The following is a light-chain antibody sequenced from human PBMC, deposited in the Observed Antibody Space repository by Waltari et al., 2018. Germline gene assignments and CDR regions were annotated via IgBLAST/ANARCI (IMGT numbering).Light chain of an antibody. V-gene: IGLV1-47*01. Sequence: QSVLTQPPSASGTPGQRVTISCSGSSSNIGSNHVYWYQQLPGMPPTLLIYRNDQRPAGVPDRFSGSKSGSSASLAISGLRSEDEADYYCGAWDDSLSGHYVFGTGTKVTVL. CDR2: RND. CDR1: SSNIGSNH. J-gene: IGLJ1*01. CDR3: GAWDDSLSGHYV.